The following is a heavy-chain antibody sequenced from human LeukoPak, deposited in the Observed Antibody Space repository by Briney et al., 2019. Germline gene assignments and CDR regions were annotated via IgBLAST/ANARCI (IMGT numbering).Heavy chain of an antibody. CDR1: GFTFSSYG. CDR2: ISGSGGST. D-gene: IGHD4-17*01. J-gene: IGHJ4*02. Sequence: GGSLRLSCAASGFTFSSYGMSWVRQAPGKGLEWVSAISGSGGSTYYADSVKGRFTISRDNSKNTLYLQMNSLRAEDTAVYYCARDHGDYGFDYWGQGTLVTVSS. V-gene: IGHV3-23*01. CDR3: ARDHGDYGFDY.